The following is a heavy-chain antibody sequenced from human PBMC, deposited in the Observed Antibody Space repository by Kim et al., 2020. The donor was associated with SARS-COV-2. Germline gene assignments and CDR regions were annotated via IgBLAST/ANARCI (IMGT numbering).Heavy chain of an antibody. CDR2: SSAI. Sequence: SSAIYYADSVKGRFTISRDNAKNSLYLQMNSLRDEDTAIYYCARVGEGFWGQGTLVAVSS. J-gene: IGHJ4*02. V-gene: IGHV3-48*02. CDR3: ARVGEGF.